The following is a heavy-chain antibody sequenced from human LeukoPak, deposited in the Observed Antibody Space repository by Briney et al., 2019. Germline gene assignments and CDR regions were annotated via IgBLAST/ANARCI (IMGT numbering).Heavy chain of an antibody. CDR1: DDSFSSHY. CDR3: ARDLVTVTKGFDI. CDR2: ISYIGST. J-gene: IGHJ3*02. V-gene: IGHV4-59*11. D-gene: IGHD4-17*01. Sequence: SETLSLTCAVPDDSFSSHYWTWIRQPPGKGLEWIGYISYIGSTNYNPSLKSRVTISIDTSRNQFSLRLSSVTAADTAVYYCARDLVTVTKGFDIWGQGTMVSVSS.